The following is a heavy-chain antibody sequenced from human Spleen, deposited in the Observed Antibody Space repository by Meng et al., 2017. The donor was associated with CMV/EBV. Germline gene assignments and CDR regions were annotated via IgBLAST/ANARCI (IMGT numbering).Heavy chain of an antibody. Sequence: GGSLRLSCVASGFTFGSYGPHWVRQAPGKGLEWVAFIRYDGSDSHYSDSVKGRFSMSRDNSKSTLYLQMNGLRVEDTAVYYCAKDRAYQCRAGDCYPDWLDPWGQGTLVTVSS. J-gene: IGHJ5*02. CDR2: IRYDGSDS. CDR1: GFTFGSYG. D-gene: IGHD2-21*02. CDR3: AKDRAYQCRAGDCYPDWLDP. V-gene: IGHV3-30*02.